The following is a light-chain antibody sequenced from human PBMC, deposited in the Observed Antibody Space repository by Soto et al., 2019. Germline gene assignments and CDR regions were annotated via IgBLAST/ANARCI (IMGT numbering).Light chain of an antibody. V-gene: IGLV1-51*01. CDR1: TSNIAINY. CDR2: DND. CDR3: ATWDISLTAVL. Sequence: QSVLTQPPSLSAPPGQKVTISCSGSTSNIAINYVSWYQKVPGTAPTLLIYDNDKRPSGIPDRFSASKSGTAATLDISGLQTGDESDYYCATWDISLTAVLFGGGTQLTVL. J-gene: IGLJ3*02.